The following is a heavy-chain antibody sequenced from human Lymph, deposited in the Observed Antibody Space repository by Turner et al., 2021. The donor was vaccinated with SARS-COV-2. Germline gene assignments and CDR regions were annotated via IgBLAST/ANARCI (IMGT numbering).Heavy chain of an antibody. CDR3: ARYASGGYFYYGMDV. D-gene: IGHD3-10*01. Sequence: QVQLVESGGGVVQPGWSLSLSCAASGFTFSTYAIYWVRQAPGKGLEWVAVISYDGSNKYYADSVKGRFTISRDNSKNTLYLQMNSLRAEDTAVYYCARYASGGYFYYGMDVWGQGTTVTVSS. CDR2: ISYDGSNK. J-gene: IGHJ6*02. CDR1: GFTFSTYA. V-gene: IGHV3-30*04.